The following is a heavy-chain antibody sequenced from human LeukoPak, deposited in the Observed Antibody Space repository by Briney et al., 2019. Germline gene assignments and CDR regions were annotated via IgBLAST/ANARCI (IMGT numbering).Heavy chain of an antibody. CDR1: GGTFSSYA. Sequence: SVKVSCKASGGTFSSYAISWVRQAPGQGLEWMGGIIPIFGTANYAQKFQGRVTITADESTSTAYMELRSLRSDDTAVYYCARAMGYCTNGVCYTNWFDPWGQGTLVTVSS. CDR2: IIPIFGTA. J-gene: IGHJ5*02. V-gene: IGHV1-69*13. CDR3: ARAMGYCTNGVCYTNWFDP. D-gene: IGHD2-8*01.